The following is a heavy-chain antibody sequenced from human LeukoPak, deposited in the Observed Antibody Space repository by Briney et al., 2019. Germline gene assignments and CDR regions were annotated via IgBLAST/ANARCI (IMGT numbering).Heavy chain of an antibody. CDR2: IIPISGTA. V-gene: IGHV1-69*13. CDR3: ARDKYSSSWSTYYYYYYYYMDV. CDR1: GGTFSSYA. Sequence: ASVKVSCKASGGTFSSYAISWVRQAPGQGLEWMGGIIPISGTANYAQKFQGRVTITADESTSTAYMELSSLRSEDTAVYYCARDKYSSSWSTYYYYYYYYMDVWGKGTTVTVSS. J-gene: IGHJ6*03. D-gene: IGHD6-13*01.